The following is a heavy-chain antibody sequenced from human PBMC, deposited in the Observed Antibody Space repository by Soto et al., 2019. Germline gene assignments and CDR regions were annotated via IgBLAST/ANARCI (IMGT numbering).Heavy chain of an antibody. CDR2: INPGSGGT. J-gene: IGHJ6*02. CDR3: ARGKNIGSSYNYGMDV. D-gene: IGHD2-15*01. V-gene: IGHV1-2*04. Sequence: ASVKVSLEASGYTFTGYYMHWVRQAPGQGLEWMGWINPGSGGTNYAQKFQGWVTMTRDTSISTAYMELSRLRSDDTAVYYCARGKNIGSSYNYGMDVWGQGTTVTVSS. CDR1: GYTFTGYY.